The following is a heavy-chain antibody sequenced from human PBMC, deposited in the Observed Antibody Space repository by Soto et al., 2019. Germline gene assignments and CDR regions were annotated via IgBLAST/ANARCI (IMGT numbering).Heavy chain of an antibody. D-gene: IGHD2-21*02. V-gene: IGHV1-69*01. CDR2: IVPIFGTA. CDR1: GGTFSNNA. Sequence: QVQLVQSGAEVKKPGSSVKVSCKTSGGTFSNNAISWVRQAPGQGLEWMGGIVPIFGTANYAQKFQGRGTITADESTSSAYRGLRSLRSEDTAIYYCAPKRDGYNPSRGMDVWGQGTTVTVSS. J-gene: IGHJ6*02. CDR3: APKRDGYNPSRGMDV.